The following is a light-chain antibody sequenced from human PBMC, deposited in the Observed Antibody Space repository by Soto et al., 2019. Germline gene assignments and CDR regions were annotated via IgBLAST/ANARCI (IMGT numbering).Light chain of an antibody. V-gene: IGLV3-21*02. CDR2: DDR. CDR1: NIGRKS. J-gene: IGLJ2*01. CDR3: QLWDSNSDHVV. Sequence: SYELTQPPSVSVAPGQTARITCGGSNIGRKSVHWYQQKPGHAPVVVVYDDRDRPSGIPERFSGSNSGNTATLTISRVGAGDEADYYCQLWDSNSDHVVFGGGTKLTVL.